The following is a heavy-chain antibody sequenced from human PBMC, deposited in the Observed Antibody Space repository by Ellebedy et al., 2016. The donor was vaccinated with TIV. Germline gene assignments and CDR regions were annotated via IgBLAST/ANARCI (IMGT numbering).Heavy chain of an antibody. CDR2: IGGDGSTT. J-gene: IGHJ4*02. V-gene: IGHV3-74*01. D-gene: IGHD6-19*01. Sequence: GESLKISCVASGFTFSTYWMHWVRQTPGKGLVWVSRIGGDGSTTNYAGSVKGRFTISRDNAKNTLYLQMNSLRAEDTAVYYCARQYVSGWSQGGGDYWGQGTLVTVSS. CDR1: GFTFSTYW. CDR3: ARQYVSGWSQGGGDY.